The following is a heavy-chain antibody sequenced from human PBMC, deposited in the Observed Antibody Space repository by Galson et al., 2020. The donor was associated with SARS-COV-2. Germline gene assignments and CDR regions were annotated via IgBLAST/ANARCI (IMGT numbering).Heavy chain of an antibody. V-gene: IGHV3-7*03. Sequence: GGSLRLSCAASGFTFSSYWMSWVRQAPGKGLEWVANIKQDGSEKSYVDSVKGRFTISRDNAKNSLYLQINTLRAEDTAVYYCASLTRATRDFDYWGQGTLVTVAS. CDR1: GFTFSSYW. CDR3: ASLTRATRDFDY. D-gene: IGHD5-12*01. CDR2: IKQDGSEK. J-gene: IGHJ4*02.